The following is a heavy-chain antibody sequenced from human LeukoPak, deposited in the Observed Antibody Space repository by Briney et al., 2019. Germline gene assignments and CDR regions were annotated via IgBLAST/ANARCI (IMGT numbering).Heavy chain of an antibody. CDR3: ARRRVGATLDY. CDR2: INLNSGGT. CDR1: GYTFTGYY. V-gene: IGHV1-2*02. D-gene: IGHD1-26*01. J-gene: IGHJ4*02. Sequence: GASVKVSCKASGYTFTGYYMHWVRQAPGQGLEWMGWINLNSGGTNYAQKFQGRVTMTRDTSISTAYMELSRLRSDDTAVYYCARRRVGATLDYWGQGTLVTVSS.